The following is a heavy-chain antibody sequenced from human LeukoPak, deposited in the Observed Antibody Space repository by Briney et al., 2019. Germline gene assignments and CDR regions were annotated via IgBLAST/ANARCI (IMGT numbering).Heavy chain of an antibody. CDR3: ALDQVTSGGGLDY. J-gene: IGHJ4*02. Sequence: GGSLRLSCAASGFSISSHFMTWVRQAPEKGLEWVSVIYTGGITHYADSVAGRFTISRDISKNTLYLQMNNLRVEDTAVYYCALDQVTSGGGLDYWCQGTLVTVSS. CDR2: IYTGGIT. V-gene: IGHV3-53*01. D-gene: IGHD2-21*02. CDR1: GFSISSHF.